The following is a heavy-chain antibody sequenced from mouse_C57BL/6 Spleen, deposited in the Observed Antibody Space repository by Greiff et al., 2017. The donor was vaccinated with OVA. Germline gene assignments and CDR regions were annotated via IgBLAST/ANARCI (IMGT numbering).Heavy chain of an antibody. CDR2: ISDGGSYT. V-gene: IGHV5-4*01. CDR1: GFTFRSYA. D-gene: IGHD1-1*01. J-gene: IGHJ4*01. CDR3: ARDRNYEMDY. Sequence: DVKLVESGGGLVKPGGSLKLSCAASGFTFRSYAMSWVRQTPEKRLEWVATISDGGSYTYYPDNVKGRFTISRDNAKNNLYLQMSHLKSEDTAMYYCARDRNYEMDYWGQGTSVTVSS.